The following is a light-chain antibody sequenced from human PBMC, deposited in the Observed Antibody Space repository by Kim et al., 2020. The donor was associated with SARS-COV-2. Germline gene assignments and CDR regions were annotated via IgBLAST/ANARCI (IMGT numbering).Light chain of an antibody. J-gene: IGKJ4*01. CDR2: DAT. Sequence: SPGERATLSCEASQSVRSSYLAWYQQKPGLAPRLVIYDATIRATGIPDRFSGSGSGTDFTLTISRLEPEDFAMYYCQQYQNSPLTFGEGTKVDIK. CDR3: QQYQNSPLT. V-gene: IGKV3D-20*01. CDR1: QSVRSSY.